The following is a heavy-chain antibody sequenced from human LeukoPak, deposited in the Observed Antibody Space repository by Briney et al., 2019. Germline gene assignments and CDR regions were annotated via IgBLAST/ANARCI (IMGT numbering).Heavy chain of an antibody. D-gene: IGHD5-12*01. CDR1: GFTFNRYG. CDR3: AKESEIVATIDGMSDY. J-gene: IGHJ4*02. CDR2: ISFDGKVS. Sequence: PGRSLRLSCAASGFTFNRYGMHWVRQAPGKGLEWVAVISFDGKVSYYADSVKGRFTISRDNSKNTLYLQMNSLRAEDTAVYYCAKESEIVATIDGMSDYWGQGTLVTVSS. V-gene: IGHV3-30*18.